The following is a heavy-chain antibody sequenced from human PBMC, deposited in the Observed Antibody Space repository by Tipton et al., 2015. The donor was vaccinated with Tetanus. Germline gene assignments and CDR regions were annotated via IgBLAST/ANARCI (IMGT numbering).Heavy chain of an antibody. CDR3: ARAPNRISWAYDY. Sequence: QLVQSGAEVKKPGSSVKVSCKASGGTFTNYALSWVRQAPGQGLEWVGGITPIFGTTNSAPKFQGRVTITADESTNTAYMELSSLRSDDSAVYYWARAPNRISWAYDYWGQGTQIIVSS. V-gene: IGHV1-69*01. D-gene: IGHD1-14*01. CDR1: GGTFTNYA. CDR2: ITPIFGTT. J-gene: IGHJ4*02.